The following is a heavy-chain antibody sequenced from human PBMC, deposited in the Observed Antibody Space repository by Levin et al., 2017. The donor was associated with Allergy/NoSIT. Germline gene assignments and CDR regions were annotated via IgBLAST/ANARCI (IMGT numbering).Heavy chain of an antibody. J-gene: IGHJ4*02. CDR1: GYTFTSYG. V-gene: IGHV1-18*01. CDR2: ISTYNGDT. CDR3: ARDGTGYGYAH. D-gene: IGHD5-18*01. Sequence: PGESLKISCKASGYTFTSYGITWVRQAPGQGLEWMGWISTYNGDTNYAQKLQGRGTMTTDTATSTAYMELRSLRSDDTAVYYCARDGTGYGYAHWGQGSLVTVSS.